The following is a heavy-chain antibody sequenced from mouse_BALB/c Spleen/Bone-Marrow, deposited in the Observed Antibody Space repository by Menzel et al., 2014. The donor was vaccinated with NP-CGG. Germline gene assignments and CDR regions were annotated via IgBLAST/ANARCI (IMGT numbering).Heavy chain of an antibody. CDR1: GFTFSSYY. CDR2: IDSNGGST. J-gene: IGHJ4*01. D-gene: IGHD2-12*01. V-gene: IGHV5-6-2*01. CDR3: ARLGNDDAMDY. Sequence: EVKLQESGGGLVKLGGSLKPSCAASGFTFSSYYMSWVRQTPEKRLELVAAIDSNGGSTYYPDTVKGRFTISRDNAKNTLYLQMSSLKSEDTALYYCARLGNDDAMDYWGQGTSVTVSS.